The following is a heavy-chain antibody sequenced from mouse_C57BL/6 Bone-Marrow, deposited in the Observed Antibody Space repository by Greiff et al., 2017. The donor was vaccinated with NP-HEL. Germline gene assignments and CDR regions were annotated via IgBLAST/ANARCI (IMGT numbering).Heavy chain of an antibody. CDR1: GFSINSDCY. D-gene: IGHD2-1*01. Sequence: EVMLVESGPSLVRPSQTLSLTCTVTGFSINSDCYWIWIRQFPGNKLEYIGYTFYSGITYYNPSLESRTYITRDTSKNQFSLKLSSVTTEDTATYYCARDHPYGNYEYFDVWGTGTTVTVSS. CDR2: TFYSGIT. V-gene: IGHV3-3*01. CDR3: ARDHPYGNYEYFDV. J-gene: IGHJ1*03.